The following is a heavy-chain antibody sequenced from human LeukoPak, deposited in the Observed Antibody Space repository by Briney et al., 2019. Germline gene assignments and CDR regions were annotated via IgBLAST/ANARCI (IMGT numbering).Heavy chain of an antibody. V-gene: IGHV4-4*07. CDR3: ARERADYLGYYMDV. Sequence: SETLSLTCTVSGDSISPYYWSWIRQPAGKGLEWIGRIYTSGSTNYNPSLKSRVTMSVDTSKNQFSLKLSSVTAADTAVYYCARERADYLGYYMDVWGQGTTVTVSS. CDR1: GDSISPYY. J-gene: IGHJ6*03. D-gene: IGHD2/OR15-2a*01. CDR2: IYTSGST.